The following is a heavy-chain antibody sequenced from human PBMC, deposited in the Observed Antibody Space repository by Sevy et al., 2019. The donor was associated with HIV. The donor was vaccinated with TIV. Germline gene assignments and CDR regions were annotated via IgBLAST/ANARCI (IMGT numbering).Heavy chain of an antibody. J-gene: IGHJ5*02. CDR1: GGSISSYY. Sequence: SETLSLTCTVSGGSISSYYWSWIRQPAGKGVEWIGRIYTSGSTNYNPSLKSRVTMSVDTSKNQFSLKLSSVTAADTAVYYCARELVHLQQRTTHNWFDPWGQGTLVTVSS. V-gene: IGHV4-4*07. D-gene: IGHD1-1*01. CDR2: IYTSGST. CDR3: ARELVHLQQRTTHNWFDP.